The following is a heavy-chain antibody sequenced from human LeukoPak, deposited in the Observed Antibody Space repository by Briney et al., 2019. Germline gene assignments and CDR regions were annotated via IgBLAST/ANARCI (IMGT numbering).Heavy chain of an antibody. V-gene: IGHV1-46*01. Sequence: ASVKVSCKASGYTFTSYYMHWVRQAPGQGLEWMGIINPSGGSTSYAQKFQGRVTMTRDTSTSTVYMELSSLRSEDTAVYYCACRVIPTYYYDSWSIEEDYWGQGTLVTVSS. CDR3: ACRVIPTYYYDSWSIEEDY. D-gene: IGHD3-10*01. CDR2: INPSGGST. J-gene: IGHJ4*02. CDR1: GYTFTSYY.